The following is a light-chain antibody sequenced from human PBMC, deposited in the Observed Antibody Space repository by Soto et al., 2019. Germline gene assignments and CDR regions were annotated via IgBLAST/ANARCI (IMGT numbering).Light chain of an antibody. J-gene: IGKJ1*01. V-gene: IGKV1-39*01. CDR3: QQSYGIPQT. CDR1: QNVNRY. Sequence: IQLTQSPSSLSASVGDRVTITCRTSQNVNRYLNWYQEQPGKDPKLLIYAASILQSGVPSRFSGSGSGTDFTLAISSLHPEDFTTYYCQQSYGIPQTFGPGTKGEIK. CDR2: AAS.